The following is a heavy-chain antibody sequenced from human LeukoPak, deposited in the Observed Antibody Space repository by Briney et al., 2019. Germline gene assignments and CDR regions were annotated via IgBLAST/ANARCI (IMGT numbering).Heavy chain of an antibody. CDR2: ISSSSSYI. CDR1: GFTFSSYR. Sequence: GGSLRLSCAASGFTFSSYRMNWVRQAPGKGLEWVSSISSSSSYIYFADSVKGRFTISRDNAKNSLYLQMNSLRAEDTAVYYCARVGTSSSGWQFDYWGQGTLVTVSS. D-gene: IGHD6-19*01. CDR3: ARVGTSSSGWQFDY. J-gene: IGHJ4*02. V-gene: IGHV3-21*01.